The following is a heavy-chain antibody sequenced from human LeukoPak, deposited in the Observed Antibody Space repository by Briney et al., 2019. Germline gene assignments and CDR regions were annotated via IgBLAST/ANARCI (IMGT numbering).Heavy chain of an antibody. D-gene: IGHD3-16*02. Sequence: SPSETLSLTCTVSGGSISSSSYYWSWIRQPPGKGLEWIGSIYYSGSTYYNPSLKSRVTISVDRSKNQFSLKLSSVTAADTAVYYCAGSDNRSYYDYVWGSYRPDYFDYWGQGTLVTVSS. J-gene: IGHJ4*02. V-gene: IGHV4-39*07. CDR2: IYYSGST. CDR1: GGSISSSSYY. CDR3: AGSDNRSYYDYVWGSYRPDYFDY.